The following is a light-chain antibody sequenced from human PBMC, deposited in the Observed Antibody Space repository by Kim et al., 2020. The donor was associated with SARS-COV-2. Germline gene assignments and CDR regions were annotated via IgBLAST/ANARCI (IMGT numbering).Light chain of an antibody. CDR2: SDS. J-gene: IGLJ3*02. Sequence: APGKATSITCGSNNIGRTLLLLCPQTPGPAPVLFISSDSDRPSGIPERFSGSNSGDTAALTISRVEAGDEADYYCQVWDSDSDHWVFGGGTQLTVL. CDR3: QVWDSDSDHWV. CDR1: NIGRTL. V-gene: IGLV3-21*04.